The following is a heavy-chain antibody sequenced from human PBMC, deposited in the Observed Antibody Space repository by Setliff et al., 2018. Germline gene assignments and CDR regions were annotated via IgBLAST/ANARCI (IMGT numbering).Heavy chain of an antibody. J-gene: IGHJ3*02. CDR3: VRDRAAIVVGPPTAAFDI. CDR1: GYTFAKYG. D-gene: IGHD2-2*01. CDR2: ISGYNGYT. V-gene: IGHV1-18*01. Sequence: ASVKVSCKAFGYTFAKYGTSWVLQAPGQGLEWMGWISGYNGYTVYAQKLQGRVTLTTDTSTGTAYMEVSSLRSDDTAQYYCVRDRAAIVVGPPTAAFDIWGQGTMVTVSS.